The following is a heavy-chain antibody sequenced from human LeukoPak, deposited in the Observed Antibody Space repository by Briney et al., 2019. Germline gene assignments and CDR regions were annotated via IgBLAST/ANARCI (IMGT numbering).Heavy chain of an antibody. CDR1: GGSFSGYY. V-gene: IGHV4-34*01. D-gene: IGHD6-13*01. CDR2: INNSGST. Sequence: SETLSLTCGGYGGSFSGYYWSWIRQPPGKGLEWIGEINNSGSTNYNPSLKSRVTISVDTSKNQFSLKLSSVTAADTAVYYCVRDIAAAGGFDYWGQGTLVTVSS. CDR3: VRDIAAAGGFDY. J-gene: IGHJ4*02.